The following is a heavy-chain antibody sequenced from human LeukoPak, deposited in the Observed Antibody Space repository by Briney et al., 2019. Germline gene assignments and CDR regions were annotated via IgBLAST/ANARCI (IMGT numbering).Heavy chain of an antibody. J-gene: IGHJ4*02. V-gene: IGHV4-59*08. Sequence: SETLSLTCTVSGGSISTYYWSWIRQPPGKGLEWVGYIYYSGITNYNPSLKSRATISVDTSKNQFSLKLNSVTAADTAVYYCAKRGSNTWSDFDYWGQGTLVTVSS. D-gene: IGHD6-13*01. CDR2: IYYSGIT. CDR1: GGSISTYY. CDR3: AKRGSNTWSDFDY.